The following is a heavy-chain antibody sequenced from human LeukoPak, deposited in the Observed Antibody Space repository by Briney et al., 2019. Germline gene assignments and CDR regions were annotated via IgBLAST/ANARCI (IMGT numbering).Heavy chain of an antibody. CDR2: IYYSGST. D-gene: IGHD2-2*01. V-gene: IGHV4-39*01. CDR1: GGSISSSSYY. J-gene: IGHJ5*02. Sequence: PSETLSLICTVSGGSISSSSYYWGWIRQPPGKGLEWIGSIYYSGSTYYNPSLKSRVTISVDTSKNQFSLKLSSVTAADTAVYYCARHLADIVVVPGFDPWGQGTLVTVSS. CDR3: ARHLADIVVVPGFDP.